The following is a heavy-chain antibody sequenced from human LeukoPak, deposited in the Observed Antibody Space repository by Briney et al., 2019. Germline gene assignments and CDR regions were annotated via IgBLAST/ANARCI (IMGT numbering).Heavy chain of an antibody. J-gene: IGHJ4*02. V-gene: IGHV1-18*01. Sequence: ASLKVSCKASGYTFTSYGISWVRQAPGQGLEWMGLISGYDGNTNYAQKLQGRVTMTTDTSTSTAYKELSSLRSDDTAEYYCARGNSGSYSFDYWVQGPGVTVTS. CDR2: ISGYDGNT. CDR3: ARGNSGSYSFDY. D-gene: IGHD1-26*01. CDR1: GYTFTSYG.